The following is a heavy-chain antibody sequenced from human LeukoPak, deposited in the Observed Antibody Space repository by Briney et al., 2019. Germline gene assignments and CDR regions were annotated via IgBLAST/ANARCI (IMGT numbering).Heavy chain of an antibody. CDR2: ISGSGNRT. CDR3: AKNLYCGGGSCYPPALGMDV. Sequence: GGSLRLSCAASGFTFSSYAMSWVRQAPGKGLEWVSSISGSGNRTYYADPVKGRFTISRDNSKNTLFLQMNSLRAEDTAVYYCAKNLYCGGGSCYPPALGMDVWGQGTTVTVSS. D-gene: IGHD2-15*01. V-gene: IGHV3-23*01. J-gene: IGHJ6*02. CDR1: GFTFSSYA.